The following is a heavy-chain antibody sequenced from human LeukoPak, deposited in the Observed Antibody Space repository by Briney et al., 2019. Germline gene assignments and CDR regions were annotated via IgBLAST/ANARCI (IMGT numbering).Heavy chain of an antibody. V-gene: IGHV3-64*02. D-gene: IGHD6-13*01. CDR1: GFTFSYYA. J-gene: IGHJ4*02. CDR3: ARYTGSWYDY. Sequence: PGGSLRLSCAASGFTFSYYAMHWVRQAPGKGLEYVSAISNNGGATYYADSVKGRFTISRDNSKNTLFLQMGSLRAEDMAVYYCARYTGSWYDYWGQGTLVTVSS. CDR2: ISNNGGAT.